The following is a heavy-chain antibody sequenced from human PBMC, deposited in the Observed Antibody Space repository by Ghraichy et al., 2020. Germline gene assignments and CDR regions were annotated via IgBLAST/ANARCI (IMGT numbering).Heavy chain of an antibody. J-gene: IGHJ5*02. CDR3: AREHITGTTNWFDP. CDR1: GGSISSYY. D-gene: IGHD1-7*01. CDR2: IYYSGST. V-gene: IGHV4-59*01. Sequence: SETLSLTCTVSGGSISSYYWSWIRQPPGKGLEWIGYIYYSGSTNYNPSLKSRVTISVDTSKNQFSLKLSSVTAADTAVYYCAREHITGTTNWFDPWGQGTLVTVSS.